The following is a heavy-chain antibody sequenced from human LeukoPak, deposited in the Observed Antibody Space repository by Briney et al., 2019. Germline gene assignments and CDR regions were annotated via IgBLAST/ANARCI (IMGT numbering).Heavy chain of an antibody. CDR1: GYTFTSYG. J-gene: IGHJ5*02. D-gene: IGHD3-22*01. CDR3: ARGLDYYYDSSGYYYWFDP. CDR2: ISAYNGNT. Sequence: ASVKVSCKASGYTFTSYGISWVRQAPGQGLEWMGWISAYNGNTNYAQKLQGRVTMTTGTSTSTAYMELRSLRSDDTAVYYCARGLDYYYDSSGYYYWFDPWGQGTLVTVSS. V-gene: IGHV1-18*01.